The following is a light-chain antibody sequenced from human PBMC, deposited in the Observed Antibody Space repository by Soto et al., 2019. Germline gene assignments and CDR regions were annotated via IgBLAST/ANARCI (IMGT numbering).Light chain of an antibody. J-gene: IGKJ5*01. Sequence: FQITQSSSTPSASVGARVTHSCRASQNIRSRLAWFQQKPGKAPKLLIYDASSLESGVPQRFSGSGSGTEFTLTISSLQTDDFATYYCQQYNSSPITFGQGTRLEIK. V-gene: IGKV1-5*01. CDR1: QNIRSR. CDR3: QQYNSSPIT. CDR2: DAS.